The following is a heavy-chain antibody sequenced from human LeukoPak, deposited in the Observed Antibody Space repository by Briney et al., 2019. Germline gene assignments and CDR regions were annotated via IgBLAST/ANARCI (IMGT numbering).Heavy chain of an antibody. Sequence: GGSLRLSCTASGFTFGDYAMSWFRQAPGEGLEWVGFIRSKIYGGTTEYAASVKGRFTISRDDSKSIAYLQMNSLKTEDTAVYYCTRDQYSSGWYDILFDYWGQGTLVTVSS. CDR1: GFTFGDYA. J-gene: IGHJ4*02. CDR2: IRSKIYGGTT. D-gene: IGHD6-19*01. V-gene: IGHV3-49*03. CDR3: TRDQYSSGWYDILFDY.